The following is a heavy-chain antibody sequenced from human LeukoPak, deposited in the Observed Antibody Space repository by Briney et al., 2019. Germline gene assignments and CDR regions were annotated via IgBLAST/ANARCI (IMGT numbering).Heavy chain of an antibody. V-gene: IGHV4-4*07. D-gene: IGHD5-18*01. CDR3: ARGGPLDTPDYYYHYMDV. CDR2: IYTSGST. Sequence: PSETLSLTCTVSGGSISSYYWSWIRQPAGKGLGWIGRIYTSGSTNYNPSLKSRATMSVDTSKNQFSLKLSSVTAADTAVYYCARGGPLDTPDYYYHYMDVWGKGTTVTISS. CDR1: GGSISSYY. J-gene: IGHJ6*03.